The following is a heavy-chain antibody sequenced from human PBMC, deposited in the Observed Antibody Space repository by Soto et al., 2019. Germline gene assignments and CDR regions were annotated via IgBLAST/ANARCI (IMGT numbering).Heavy chain of an antibody. J-gene: IGHJ6*02. CDR1: GDMFRNSA. D-gene: IGHD3-10*01. Sequence: QVQLVQSGAEVKRPGSSVKVSCKASGDMFRNSAFTWVRQAPAQGLAWMGVIIPLFRKTDVAQKFQDRVKLTADESPSSLYMEESRLTAEDTDVYYCARARLSNGDLNTYFFYGLDVWGQGTTITVSS. V-gene: IGHV1-69*01. CDR2: IIPLFRKT. CDR3: ARARLSNGDLNTYFFYGLDV.